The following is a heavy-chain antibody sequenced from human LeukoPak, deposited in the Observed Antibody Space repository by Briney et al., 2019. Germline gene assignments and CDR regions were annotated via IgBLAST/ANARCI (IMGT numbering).Heavy chain of an antibody. Sequence: PSETLSLTCTVSGGSTNDYYWNWIRQPPGGGLEWIGYIYYRGTTNYNPSLNSRVTISLDSSKNQFSLKLSSVTAADTAVYYCARGPPRTGRERYFDAWGQGTLVSVSS. D-gene: IGHD1-1*01. J-gene: IGHJ4*02. V-gene: IGHV4-59*01. CDR1: GGSTNDYY. CDR2: IYYRGTT. CDR3: ARGPPRTGRERYFDA.